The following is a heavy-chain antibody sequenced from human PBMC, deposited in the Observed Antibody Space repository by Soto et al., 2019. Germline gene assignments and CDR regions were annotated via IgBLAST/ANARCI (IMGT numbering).Heavy chain of an antibody. V-gene: IGHV3-11*06. CDR2: RSNSGSFT. CDR3: VRSGDNYNLLDY. D-gene: IGHD1-1*01. Sequence: GGSLRLSCAASGFTFSDHYMSWIRQAPGKGLEWIGYRSNSGSFTRYADSVKGRFSISRDNAKNSLYLQINSLRGDDTATYFCVRSGDNYNLLDYWGQGTPVTVSS. J-gene: IGHJ4*02. CDR1: GFTFSDHY.